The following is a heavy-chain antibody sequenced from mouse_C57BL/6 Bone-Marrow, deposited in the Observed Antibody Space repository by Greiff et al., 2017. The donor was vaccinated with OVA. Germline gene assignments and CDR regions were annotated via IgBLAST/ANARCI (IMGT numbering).Heavy chain of an antibody. CDR3: ARSALLLRWGFAY. J-gene: IGHJ3*01. CDR2: IHPNSGST. CDR1: GYTFTSYW. Sequence: QVQLQQPGAELVKPGASVKLSCKAFGYTFTSYWMHWVKQRPGQGLEWIGMIHPNSGSTNYNEKFKSKATLTVDKSSSTAYMQLSSLTSEDSAVYYCARSALLLRWGFAYWGQGTLVTVSA. D-gene: IGHD1-1*01. V-gene: IGHV1-64*01.